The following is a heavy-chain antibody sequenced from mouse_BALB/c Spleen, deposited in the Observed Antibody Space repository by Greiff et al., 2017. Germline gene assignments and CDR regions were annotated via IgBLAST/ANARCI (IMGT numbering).Heavy chain of an antibody. CDR2: IRNKANGYTT. CDR3: ESPYYDYDGYYAMDY. V-gene: IGHV7-3*02. J-gene: IGHJ4*01. D-gene: IGHD2-4*01. CDR1: GFTFTDYY. Sequence: EVKLMESGGGLVQPGGSLRLSCATSGFTFTDYYMSWVRQPPGKALEWLGFIRNKANGYTTAYSVSVKGQFTISRANSQSFLYLHMNTLKAEDSTTNYCESPYYDYDGYYAMDYWGQGTSVTVSS.